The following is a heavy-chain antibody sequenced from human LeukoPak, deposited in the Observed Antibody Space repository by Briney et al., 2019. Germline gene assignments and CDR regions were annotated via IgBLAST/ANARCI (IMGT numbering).Heavy chain of an antibody. Sequence: PSETLSLTCAVDGGSFSGCYWSWIRQPPGKGPEWIGEINHSGSTNYNPSLKSRVTISVDTSKNQFSLKLSSVTAADTAVYYCARGVAGTTFLSDYWGQGTLVTVSS. CDR3: ARGVAGTTFLSDY. D-gene: IGHD1-7*01. CDR1: GGSFSGCY. V-gene: IGHV4-34*01. J-gene: IGHJ4*02. CDR2: INHSGST.